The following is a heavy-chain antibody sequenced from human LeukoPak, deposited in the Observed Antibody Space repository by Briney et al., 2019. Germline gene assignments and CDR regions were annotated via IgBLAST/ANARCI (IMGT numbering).Heavy chain of an antibody. CDR1: GFIFDDFS. V-gene: IGHV3-9*01. CDR3: TKATTRRVPAARIDS. CDR2: ITWHGRST. J-gene: IGHJ4*02. D-gene: IGHD6-13*01. Sequence: PGRSLRLSCAASGFIFDDFSMFWVRQAPGKGLEWVSSITWHGRSTAYADSVRGRFSISRDNARNSLYLQMNSLRPEDTAFYYCTKATTRRVPAARIDSWGQGTLVTVSS.